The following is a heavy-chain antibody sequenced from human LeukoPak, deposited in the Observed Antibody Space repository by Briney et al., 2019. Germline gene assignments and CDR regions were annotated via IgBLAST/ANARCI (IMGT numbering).Heavy chain of an antibody. D-gene: IGHD3-22*01. V-gene: IGHV3-23*01. CDR1: GFTFSSYA. CDR3: AKVRYDSSGYYLAYDAFDI. Sequence: GGSLRLSCAASGFTFSSYAMSWVRQAPGKGLEWVSAISGSGGSTYYADSVKGRFTISRDNSKNTLYLQMNSLRAEDAAVYYCAKVRYDSSGYYLAYDAFDIWGQGTMVTVSS. J-gene: IGHJ3*02. CDR2: ISGSGGST.